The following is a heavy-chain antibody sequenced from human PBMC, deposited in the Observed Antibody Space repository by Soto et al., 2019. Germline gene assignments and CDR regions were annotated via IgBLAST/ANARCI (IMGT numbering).Heavy chain of an antibody. Sequence: PSETLSLTCTVSGGSISSSSYYWGWIRQPPGKGLEWIGSIYYSGSTYYNPSLKSRVTISVDKSKNQFSLKLSSVTAADTAVYYCARVAAAYYYYGMDVWGQGTTVTVSS. CDR2: IYYSGST. V-gene: IGHV4-39*07. J-gene: IGHJ6*02. D-gene: IGHD6-13*01. CDR1: GGSISSSSYY. CDR3: ARVAAAYYYYGMDV.